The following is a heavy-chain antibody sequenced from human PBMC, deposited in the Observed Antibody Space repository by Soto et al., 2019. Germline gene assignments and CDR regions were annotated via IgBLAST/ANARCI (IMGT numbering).Heavy chain of an antibody. CDR3: ARVASGREQLWLQVSYYGMYV. CDR2: IIPIFGTA. D-gene: IGHD5-18*01. CDR1: GGTFSSYA. Sequence: QVQLVQSGAEVKKPGSSVKVSCKASGGTFSSYAISWVRQAPGQGLEWMGGIIPIFGTANYAQKFQGRVTITADESTSTAYMELSSLRSEDTAVYYCARVASGREQLWLQVSYYGMYVWCQGTTVTVSS. J-gene: IGHJ6*02. V-gene: IGHV1-69*12.